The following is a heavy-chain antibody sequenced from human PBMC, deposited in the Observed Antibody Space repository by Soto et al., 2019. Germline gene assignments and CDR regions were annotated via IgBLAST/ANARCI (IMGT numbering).Heavy chain of an antibody. CDR3: AKDPDQCSSTSCYSPNAFDI. CDR2: ISGSGGST. Sequence: GSLRLSCAASGFTFSSYAMSWVRQAPGKGLEWVSAISGSGGSTYYADSVKGRFTISRDNSKNTLYLQMNSLRAEDTAVYYCAKDPDQCSSTSCYSPNAFDIWGQGTMVTVSS. J-gene: IGHJ3*02. V-gene: IGHV3-23*01. D-gene: IGHD2-2*01. CDR1: GFTFSSYA.